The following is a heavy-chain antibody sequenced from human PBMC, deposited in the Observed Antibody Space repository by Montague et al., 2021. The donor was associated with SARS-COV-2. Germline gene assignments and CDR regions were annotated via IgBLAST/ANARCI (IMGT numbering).Heavy chain of an antibody. J-gene: IGHJ6*02. Sequence: SETLSLTCIVSGGSVSSGSYYWSWIRQPPGKGLEWIGSIYYSGSTNYNPSLKSRVTISVDTSKNQFSLKLSSVTAADTAVYYCARGPWRITILGVVTRYGMDVWGQGTTVTASS. CDR3: ARGPWRITILGVVTRYGMDV. CDR2: IYYSGST. D-gene: IGHD3-3*01. V-gene: IGHV4-61*01. CDR1: GGSVSSGSYY.